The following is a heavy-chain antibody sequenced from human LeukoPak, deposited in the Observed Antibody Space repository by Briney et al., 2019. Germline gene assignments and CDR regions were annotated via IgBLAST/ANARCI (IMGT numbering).Heavy chain of an antibody. V-gene: IGHV3-23*01. J-gene: IGHJ4*02. CDR3: AKELHGSGNYAFDY. D-gene: IGHD3-10*01. CDR1: GFTFSSCA. Sequence: GGSLRLSCAASGFTFSSCALSWVCQAPGKGLEWVSTVSVNGGTTYYADSVKGRFTISRDNSKNTLYLQMNSLRAEDTAVYFCAKELHGSGNYAFDYWGQGTLVTVSS. CDR2: VSVNGGTT.